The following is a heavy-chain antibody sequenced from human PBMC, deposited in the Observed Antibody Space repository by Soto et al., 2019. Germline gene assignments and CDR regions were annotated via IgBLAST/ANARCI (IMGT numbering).Heavy chain of an antibody. V-gene: IGHV3-33*01. J-gene: IGHJ4*02. CDR3: ARDLMGETN. D-gene: IGHD3-16*01. CDR2: IWYDGSNK. CDR1: GFTFSSYG. Sequence: QVQLVESGGGVVQPGRSLRLSCAASGFTFSSYGMHWVRQAPGKGLEWVAGIWYDGSNKYYADSVKGRFTICRDHSKNTLYLQMDSLRAEDTAVYYCARDLMGETNWGQGTLVTVSS.